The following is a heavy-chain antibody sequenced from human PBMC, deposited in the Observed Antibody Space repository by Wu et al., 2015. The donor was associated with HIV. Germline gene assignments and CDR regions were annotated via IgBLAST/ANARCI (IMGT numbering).Heavy chain of an antibody. CDR1: GYTFTGYY. D-gene: IGHD2-21*02. CDR2: INPNSGGT. Sequence: QVQLVQSGAEVKKPGASVKVSCKASGYTFTGYYMHWVRQAPGQGLEWMGWINPNSGGTNYAQKFQGRVTMTRDTSISTAYMELSRLRSDDTAVYYCARDPLAYCGGDCYPDVWGQGTTVTVSS. V-gene: IGHV1-2*02. J-gene: IGHJ6*02. CDR3: ARDPLAYCGGDCYPDV.